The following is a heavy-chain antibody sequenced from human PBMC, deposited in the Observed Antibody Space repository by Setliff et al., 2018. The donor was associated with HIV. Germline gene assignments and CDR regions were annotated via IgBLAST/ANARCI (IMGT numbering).Heavy chain of an antibody. V-gene: IGHV3-74*01. J-gene: IGHJ4*02. CDR2: INTDGSST. CDR3: AKIQNPQGYYYDSSGYYPHPGSPDY. Sequence: GSLRLSCSASGFSFSSYWMHWVRQAPGKGLVWVSRINTDGSSTSYADSVKGRFTISRDNAKNTLYLQMNSLRAEDTAVYYCAKIQNPQGYYYDSSGYYPHPGSPDYWGQGTLVTVSS. CDR1: GFSFSSYW. D-gene: IGHD3-22*01.